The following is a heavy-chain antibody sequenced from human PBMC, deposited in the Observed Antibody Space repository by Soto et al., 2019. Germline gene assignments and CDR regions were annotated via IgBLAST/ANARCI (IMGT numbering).Heavy chain of an antibody. CDR1: GYTFTSYY. D-gene: IGHD2-2*01. J-gene: IGHJ6*04. Sequence: ASVKVSCKVSGYTFTSYYMHWVRQAPGQGLEWMGIINPSGGSTSYAQKFQGRVTMTRDTSTSTVYMELSSLRSGDTAVYYCARDGRYCSSTSCHRAVDVWGKGTTVTVSS. V-gene: IGHV1-46*03. CDR3: ARDGRYCSSTSCHRAVDV. CDR2: INPSGGST.